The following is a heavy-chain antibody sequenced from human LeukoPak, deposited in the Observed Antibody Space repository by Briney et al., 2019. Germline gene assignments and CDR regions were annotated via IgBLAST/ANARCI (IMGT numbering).Heavy chain of an antibody. CDR1: GYTFTSYG. CDR3: AREIYSGSYYF. Sequence: ASVKVSCKASGYTFTSYGISWVRQAPGQGLEWMGWISAYNGNTNYAQKLQGRVTMTTDTSTSTVYMELRSLRSDDTAVYYCAREIYSGSYYFWGQGTLVTVSS. D-gene: IGHD1-26*01. V-gene: IGHV1-18*01. CDR2: ISAYNGNT. J-gene: IGHJ4*02.